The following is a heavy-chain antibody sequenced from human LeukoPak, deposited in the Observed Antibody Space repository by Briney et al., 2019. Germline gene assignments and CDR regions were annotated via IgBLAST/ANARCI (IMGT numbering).Heavy chain of an antibody. J-gene: IGHJ5*02. Sequence: GGSLRLSCAASGFNFDGYTMRWVRQAPGKGLEWVSHISRHGGTTYYADSVKGRFTISRDNSKNSLYLQMNSLRAEDTALYYCAKDIPNYGGLDHWGQGTLVTVSS. CDR3: AKDIPNYGGLDH. CDR2: ISRHGGTT. CDR1: GFNFDGYT. D-gene: IGHD4/OR15-4a*01. V-gene: IGHV3-43*01.